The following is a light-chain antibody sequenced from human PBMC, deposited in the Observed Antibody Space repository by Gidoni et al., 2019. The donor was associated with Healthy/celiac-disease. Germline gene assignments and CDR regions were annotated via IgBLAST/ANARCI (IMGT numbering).Light chain of an antibody. J-gene: IGLJ2*01. CDR2: GNS. Sequence: QSVLTQPPSVAGAPGQRVTISCTGNSSNIGAGYDVHWYQQLPGTAPNLLIYGNSNRPSGVPYRFSGSKSATSASLAITGLQAEDEADYYCQSYDSSLSDVVFGGGTKLTVL. CDR1: SSNIGAGYD. V-gene: IGLV1-40*01. CDR3: QSYDSSLSDVV.